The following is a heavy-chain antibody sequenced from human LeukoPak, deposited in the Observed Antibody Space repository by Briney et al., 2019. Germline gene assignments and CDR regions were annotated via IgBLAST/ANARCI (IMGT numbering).Heavy chain of an antibody. V-gene: IGHV3-21*01. Sequence: GGSLRLSCAASGFTFSSYSMNWVRQAPGKGLEWVSSISTSSSYIYYADSVKGRFTISRDNARNSLYLQMNSLRVEDTASYYCVRGRFSSGDPVYWGQGTLVTVS. CDR1: GFTFSSYS. J-gene: IGHJ4*02. D-gene: IGHD4-17*01. CDR3: VRGRFSSGDPVY. CDR2: ISTSSSYI.